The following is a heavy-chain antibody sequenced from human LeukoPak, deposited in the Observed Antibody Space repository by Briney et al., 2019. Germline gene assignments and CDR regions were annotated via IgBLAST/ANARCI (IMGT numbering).Heavy chain of an antibody. V-gene: IGHV4-4*02. CDR1: GGSISSPNW. J-gene: IGHJ4*02. CDR3: AREPTGPTGDH. CDR2: ISCCGAT. D-gene: IGHD4-17*01. Sequence: PSGTLSLTCVISGGSISSPNWWSWVRQPPGKGLEWIGEISCCGATNYNPSLKSRVAISLDKSKNQFSLRLTSVTAADTAVYYCAREPTGPTGDHWGQGTLVTVSS.